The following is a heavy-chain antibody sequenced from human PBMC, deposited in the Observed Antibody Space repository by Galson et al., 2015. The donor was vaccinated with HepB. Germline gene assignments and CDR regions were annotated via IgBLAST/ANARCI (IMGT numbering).Heavy chain of an antibody. CDR3: ARGRYSYGKFDY. CDR1: GYTFSRYG. Sequence: SCKASGYTFSRYGISWVRQAPGQGLEWMGWISGDNANTNYAQKLQGRVTMTTDTSTSTAYMELTSLRSDDTAVYYCARGRYSYGKFDYWGQGTLVTVSS. D-gene: IGHD5-18*01. CDR2: ISGDNANT. V-gene: IGHV1-18*01. J-gene: IGHJ4*02.